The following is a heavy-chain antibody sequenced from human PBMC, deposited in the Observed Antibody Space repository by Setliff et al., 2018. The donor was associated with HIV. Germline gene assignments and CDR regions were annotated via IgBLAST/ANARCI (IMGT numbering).Heavy chain of an antibody. CDR1: GHTFTGYF. V-gene: IGHV1-2*02. J-gene: IGHJ4*02. CDR2: INPSSGAT. Sequence: GASVKVSCKASGHTFTGYFIYWVRQAPGQGLEWMGWINPSSGATNYAQKFQGRVTMTRDTSISTAYMELSSLRTDDTAVYYCAGNIAVPTFDYWGQGTLVTVSS. CDR3: AGNIAVPTFDY. D-gene: IGHD6-19*01.